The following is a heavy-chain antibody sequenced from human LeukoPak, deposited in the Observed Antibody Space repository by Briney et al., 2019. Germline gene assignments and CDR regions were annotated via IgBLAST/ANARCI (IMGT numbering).Heavy chain of an antibody. V-gene: IGHV4-59*01. CDR3: ARGTPYYYYGMDV. J-gene: IGHJ6*02. CDR1: GGSISSYC. CDR2: IYYSGST. Sequence: SETLSLTCTVSGGSISSYCWSWIRQPPGKGLEWIGYIYYSGSTNYNPSLKSRVTISVDTSKNQFSLKLSSVTAADTAVYYCARGTPYYYYGMDVWGQGTTVTVSS.